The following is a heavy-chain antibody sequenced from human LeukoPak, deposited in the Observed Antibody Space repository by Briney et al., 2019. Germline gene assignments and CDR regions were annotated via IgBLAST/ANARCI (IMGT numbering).Heavy chain of an antibody. V-gene: IGHV1-8*01. Sequence: GASVKVSCKASGYTFTSYDINWVRQATGQGLEWMGWMNPNSGNTGYAQKFQGRVTMTRNTSISTAYMELSSLRSEDTAVYYCARARATHSSSWFDSWGQGTLVTVSS. CDR2: MNPNSGNT. CDR1: GYTFTSYD. CDR3: ARARATHSSSWFDS. J-gene: IGHJ5*01. D-gene: IGHD6-19*01.